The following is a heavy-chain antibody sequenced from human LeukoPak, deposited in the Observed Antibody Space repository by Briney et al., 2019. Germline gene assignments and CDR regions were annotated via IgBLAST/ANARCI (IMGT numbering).Heavy chain of an antibody. Sequence: GGSLRLSCAASGFSFSNYGMHWVRQAPGKGLEWVAVIWYDGSNKYYADSVKGRFTISRDNSKNTLYVQMSSLRAEDTAVYYCARSAAGTYYWGQGTLVTVSS. V-gene: IGHV3-33*01. D-gene: IGHD1-1*01. J-gene: IGHJ4*02. CDR1: GFSFSNYG. CDR2: IWYDGSNK. CDR3: ARSAAGTYY.